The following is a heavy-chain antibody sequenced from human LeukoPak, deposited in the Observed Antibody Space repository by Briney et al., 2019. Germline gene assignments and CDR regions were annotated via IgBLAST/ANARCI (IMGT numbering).Heavy chain of an antibody. CDR1: GGTFSSYT. CDR3: AFHSGSYTQENFDY. D-gene: IGHD1-26*01. V-gene: IGHV1-69*02. J-gene: IGHJ4*02. CDR2: IIPILGIA. Sequence: SVKVSCKASGGTFSSYTISWVRQAPGQGLEWMGRIIPILGIANYAQKFQGRVTITADRSTSTAYMELSSLRSEDTAVYYCAFHSGSYTQENFDYWGQGTLVTVSS.